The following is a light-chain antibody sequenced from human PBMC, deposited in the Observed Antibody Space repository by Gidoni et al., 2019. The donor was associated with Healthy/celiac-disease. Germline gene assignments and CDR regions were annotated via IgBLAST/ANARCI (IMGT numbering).Light chain of an antibody. CDR3: QQYGSSPMWA. Sequence: EIVLTQSQGTLSLSPGERATLSCRASQSVSSSYLAWYQQKPGQAPRLLIYGASSRATGIPDRFSCSGSGTDFTLTISRLEPEDFAVYYCQQYGSSPMWAFGQGTKVEIK. V-gene: IGKV3-20*01. CDR2: GAS. CDR1: QSVSSSY. J-gene: IGKJ1*01.